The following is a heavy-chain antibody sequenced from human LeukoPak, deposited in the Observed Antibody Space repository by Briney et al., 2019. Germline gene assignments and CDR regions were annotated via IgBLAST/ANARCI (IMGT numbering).Heavy chain of an antibody. D-gene: IGHD3-3*01. CDR1: GYTFTSYD. Sequence: GASVKVSCKASGYTFTSYDINWVRQATGQGLEWMVWMNPNSGNTGYAQKFQGRVTMTRNTSISTAYMELSSLRSEDTAVYYCARGDYDFWSGYYLPAPWGQGTLVTVSS. CDR3: ARGDYDFWSGYYLPAP. CDR2: MNPNSGNT. V-gene: IGHV1-8*01. J-gene: IGHJ5*02.